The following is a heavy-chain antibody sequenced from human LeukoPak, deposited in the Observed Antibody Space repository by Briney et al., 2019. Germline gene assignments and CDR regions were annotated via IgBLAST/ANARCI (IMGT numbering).Heavy chain of an antibody. CDR1: GGSISHFY. CDR2: IYTSGTT. V-gene: IGHV4-4*07. J-gene: IGHJ6*02. D-gene: IGHD6-13*01. Sequence: SETLSLTCTVSGGSISHFYWSWIRQPAGKGLEWIGRIYTSGTTAYNPSLKSRVTMSVDTSKDQLSLNLNSVTAANTAVYYCARDPIGTIAAPDGSHYYGMDVWGQGTTVTVSS. CDR3: ARDPIGTIAAPDGSHYYGMDV.